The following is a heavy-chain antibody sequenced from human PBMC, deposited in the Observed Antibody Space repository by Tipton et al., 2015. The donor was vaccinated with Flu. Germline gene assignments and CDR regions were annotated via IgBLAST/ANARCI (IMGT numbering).Heavy chain of an antibody. CDR1: GYSFTSYW. J-gene: IGHJ4*02. Sequence: VQLVQSGAEVKKPGESLKISCKSSGYSFTSYWIGWVRQMPGKGLEWMGIIYPGDSDTRYSPSFQGQVTISADKSISTAYLQWSSLKASDTAMSYCARLGYRSDYDSGYFDYWGQGTLVTVSS. CDR2: IYPGDSDT. D-gene: IGHD5-12*01. V-gene: IGHV5-51*03. CDR3: ARLGYRSDYDSGYFDY.